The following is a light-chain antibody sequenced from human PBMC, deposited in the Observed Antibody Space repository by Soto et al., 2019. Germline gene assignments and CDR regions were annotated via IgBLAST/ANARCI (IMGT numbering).Light chain of an antibody. CDR3: QHYGDSPWT. V-gene: IGKV3-15*01. J-gene: IGKJ1*01. CDR2: GAS. Sequence: EIVMTQSPATLSVSPGERATLSCRASQSVSSNLAWYQQKPGQAPRLLIYGASTRATGIPARFSGSGSGTEFTLTISRLEPDDFAVYYCQHYGDSPWTFGEGTKVDIX. CDR1: QSVSSN.